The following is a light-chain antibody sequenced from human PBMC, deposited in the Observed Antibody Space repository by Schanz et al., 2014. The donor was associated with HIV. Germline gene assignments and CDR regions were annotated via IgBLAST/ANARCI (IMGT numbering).Light chain of an antibody. Sequence: QSVLTQPASVSGSPGQSITISCTGTSSDVGGYNYVSWYQQHPGKAPKLMIYDVSNRPSGVPDRFSGSKSGTSASLAITGLQAEDEADYYCQSFDISVSGVVFGGGTKLTVL. J-gene: IGLJ2*01. CDR1: SSDVGGYNY. CDR3: QSFDISVSGVV. CDR2: DVS. V-gene: IGLV2-14*03.